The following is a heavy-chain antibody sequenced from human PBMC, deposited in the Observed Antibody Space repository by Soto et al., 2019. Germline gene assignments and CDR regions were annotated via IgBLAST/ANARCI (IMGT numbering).Heavy chain of an antibody. CDR3: ARVYSGSYSDS. Sequence: QVQLRESGPGLVKPSGTLSLTCAVSGGSISSNNWWSWVRQPPGKGLEWIGEIFHSGSTHYSPSRKSRVTISVDKSKKYFSRNLTSVTAADTAVYYCARVYSGSYSDSWGQGTLVTVSS. CDR1: GGSISSNNW. CDR2: IFHSGST. V-gene: IGHV4-4*02. D-gene: IGHD1-26*01. J-gene: IGHJ4*02.